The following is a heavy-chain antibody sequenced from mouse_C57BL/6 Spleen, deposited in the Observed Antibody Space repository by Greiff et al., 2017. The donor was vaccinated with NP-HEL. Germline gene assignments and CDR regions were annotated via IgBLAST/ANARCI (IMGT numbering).Heavy chain of an antibody. J-gene: IGHJ3*01. CDR3: ARGNYGSSQGAY. V-gene: IGHV1-59*01. D-gene: IGHD1-1*01. CDR1: GYTFTSYW. Sequence: QVQLQQPGAELVRPGTSVKLSCKASGYTFTSYWMHWVKQRPGQGLEWIGVIDPSDSYTNYNQKFKGKATLTVDTSSSTAYMQLSSLTSEDSAVYYCARGNYGSSQGAYWGQGTLVTVSA. CDR2: IDPSDSYT.